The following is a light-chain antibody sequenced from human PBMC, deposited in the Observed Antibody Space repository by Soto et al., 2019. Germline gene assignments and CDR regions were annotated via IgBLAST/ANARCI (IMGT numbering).Light chain of an antibody. V-gene: IGLV2-14*03. CDR1: SSDVGEYKY. CDR3: SAYTTSIALYV. J-gene: IGLJ1*01. Sequence: SVLAQPASVSGSPGQPITISCTETSSDVGEYKYVSWYQQHPGTAPKLIIYDVSNRPSGVSNRFSGSQSGSTASLTISGLQAEDEADYYCSAYTTSIALYVFGAGTKVTVL. CDR2: DVS.